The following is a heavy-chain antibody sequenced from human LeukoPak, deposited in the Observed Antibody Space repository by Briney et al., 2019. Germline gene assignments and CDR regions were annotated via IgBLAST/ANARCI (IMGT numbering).Heavy chain of an antibody. D-gene: IGHD3-3*01. CDR2: INHSGST. Sequence: PSETLSLTCAVYGGSFSGYYWSWIRQPPGKGLEWIGEINHSGSTNYNPSLKSRVTISVDTSKNQFSLKLSSVTAADTAVYYCAGGSTIFGFWGQGTLVTVSS. CDR1: GGSFSGYY. V-gene: IGHV4-34*01. J-gene: IGHJ4*02. CDR3: AGGSTIFGF.